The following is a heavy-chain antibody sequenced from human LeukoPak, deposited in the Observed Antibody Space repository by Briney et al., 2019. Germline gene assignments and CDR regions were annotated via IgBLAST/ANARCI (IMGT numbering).Heavy chain of an antibody. CDR2: INHSGST. Sequence: SETLSLTCAVYGGSFSGYYWSWIRQPPGKGLEWIGEINHSGSTNYNPSLKSRVTISVDTSKNQFSLKLSSVTAADTAVYYCGRFTMVRGLPRSNPYYYYGMDVWGQGTTVTVSS. CDR3: GRFTMVRGLPRSNPYYYYGMDV. CDR1: GGSFSGYY. D-gene: IGHD3-10*01. V-gene: IGHV4-34*01. J-gene: IGHJ6*02.